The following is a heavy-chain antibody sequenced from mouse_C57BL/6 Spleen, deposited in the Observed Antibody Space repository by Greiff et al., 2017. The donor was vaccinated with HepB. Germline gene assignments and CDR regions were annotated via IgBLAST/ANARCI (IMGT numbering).Heavy chain of an antibody. CDR2: IDPSDSET. V-gene: IGHV1-52*01. CDR1: GYTFTSYW. Sequence: QVQLQQPGAELVRPGSSVKLSCKASGYTFTSYWMHWVKQRPIQGLEWIGNIDPSDSETHYNQKFKDKATLTVDKSSSQAYMQLSSLTSEDSAVYYCARGGFPYYFDYWGQGTTLTVSS. CDR3: ARGGFPYYFDY. J-gene: IGHJ2*01.